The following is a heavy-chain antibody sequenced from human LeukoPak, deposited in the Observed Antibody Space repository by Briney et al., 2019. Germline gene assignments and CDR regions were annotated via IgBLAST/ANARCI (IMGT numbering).Heavy chain of an antibody. CDR2: MSYSGNT. CDR3: ATDNPVAGTTYYYYGLDV. D-gene: IGHD6-19*01. CDR1: GGSISSSSYY. Sequence: SETLSLTCTVSGGSISSSSYYWGWIRQPPGKGLEWIGSMSYSGNTFYNPSLKSRVTISVDTSKNQFSLKLNSVTAADTAIYYCATDNPVAGTTYYYYGLDVWGQGTTVTVSS. J-gene: IGHJ6*02. V-gene: IGHV4-39*07.